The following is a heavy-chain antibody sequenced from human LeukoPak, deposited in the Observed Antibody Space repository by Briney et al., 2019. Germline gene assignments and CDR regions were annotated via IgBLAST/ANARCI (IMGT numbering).Heavy chain of an antibody. D-gene: IGHD7-27*01. CDR1: GGSISSGSYY. J-gene: IGHJ4*02. Sequence: SETLSLTCTVSGGSISSGSYYWSWIRQPAGKGLEWIGRIYTSGSTNYNPSLKSRVTISVDTSKNQFSLKLSSVTAADTAVYYCASKLGTARVFDYWGQGTLVTVSS. CDR3: ASKLGTARVFDY. V-gene: IGHV4-61*02. CDR2: IYTSGST.